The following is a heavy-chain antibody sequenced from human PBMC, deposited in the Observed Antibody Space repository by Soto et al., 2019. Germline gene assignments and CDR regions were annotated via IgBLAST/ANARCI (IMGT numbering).Heavy chain of an antibody. J-gene: IGHJ4*02. Sequence: QLQLRESGSGLVKPSQTLSLTCAVSGGSISSGGSSWTWIRQPPGKGLEWIGYIYHSGSTYYNPSLKSRVNISVDRTKNQFSLKLTSVTAADTAVYYCARGAVVNFDSWGQGTLVTVSS. V-gene: IGHV4-30-2*01. CDR2: IYHSGST. CDR1: GGSISSGGSS. CDR3: ARGAVVNFDS. D-gene: IGHD3-22*01.